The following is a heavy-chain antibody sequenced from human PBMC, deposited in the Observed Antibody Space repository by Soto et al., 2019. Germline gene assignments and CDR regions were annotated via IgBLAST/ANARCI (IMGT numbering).Heavy chain of an antibody. CDR2: IYYSGST. V-gene: IGHV4-31*03. Sequence: SETLSLTCTVSGGSISSGGYYWSWIRQHPGKGLEWIGYIYYSGSTYYNPSLESRVTISVDTSKNQFSLKLSSVTAADTAVYYCARDLNYYGSGSSRRGFDPWGQGTLVTVSS. D-gene: IGHD3-10*01. J-gene: IGHJ5*02. CDR1: GGSISSGGYY. CDR3: ARDLNYYGSGSSRRGFDP.